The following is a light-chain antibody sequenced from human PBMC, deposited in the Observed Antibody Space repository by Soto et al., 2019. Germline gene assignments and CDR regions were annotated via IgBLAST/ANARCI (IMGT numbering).Light chain of an antibody. CDR3: QQYGISGT. J-gene: IGKJ1*01. V-gene: IGKV3-20*01. CDR1: QSVSNNY. Sequence: EIVLTQSPGTLSLSPGERATLSCRASQSVSNNYLAWYQQKPGQAPRLLIYGASNMATGIPDRFSGSGSGTDFTLTISRLEPEDFAVYYCQQYGISGTFGQGTKVEIK. CDR2: GAS.